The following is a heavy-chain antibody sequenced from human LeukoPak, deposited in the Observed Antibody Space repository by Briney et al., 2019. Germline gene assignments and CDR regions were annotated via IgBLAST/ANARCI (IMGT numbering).Heavy chain of an antibody. CDR3: ARLDWNYSFDY. CDR2: IYYSGST. J-gene: IGHJ4*02. D-gene: IGHD1-7*01. CDR1: GGSISSSSYY. Sequence: SETLSLTCTVSGGSISSSSYYWGWIRQPPGKGLEWIGSIYYSGSTYYNPSLKSRVTISVDTSKNQFALKLSSVTAADTAVYYCARLDWNYSFDYWGQGTLVTVSS. V-gene: IGHV4-39*01.